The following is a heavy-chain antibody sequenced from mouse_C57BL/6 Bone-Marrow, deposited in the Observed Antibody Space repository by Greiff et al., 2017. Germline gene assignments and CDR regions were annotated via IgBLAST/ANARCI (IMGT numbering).Heavy chain of an antibody. J-gene: IGHJ1*03. D-gene: IGHD1-1*01. CDR2: INPSNGGT. V-gene: IGHV1-53*01. CDR3: ARWGYGSSSGYVDV. Sequence: QVQLQQPGTELVKPGASVKLSCKASGYTFTSYWMHWVKQRPGQGLEWIGNINPSNGGTNYNEKFKSKATLTVDKSSSTAYMQLSSLTSEAAAVYYCARWGYGSSSGYVDVWGTGTTVTVSS. CDR1: GYTFTSYW.